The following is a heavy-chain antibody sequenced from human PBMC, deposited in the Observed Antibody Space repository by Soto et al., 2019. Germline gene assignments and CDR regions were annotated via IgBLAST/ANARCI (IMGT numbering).Heavy chain of an antibody. CDR1: GFSLSTSGMC. J-gene: IGHJ3*02. V-gene: IGHV2-70*11. CDR3: VRTNSVTYAFDI. D-gene: IGHD4-17*01. Sequence: SGPTLVNPTQTLTLTCTFSGFSLSTSGMCVTWIRQPPGKALEWLARIDWDDDKHYSTSLKTRLTISKDTSKNQVVLTMTNMDTVDTATYYCVRTNSVTYAFDIWGQGTMVTVS. CDR2: IDWDDDK.